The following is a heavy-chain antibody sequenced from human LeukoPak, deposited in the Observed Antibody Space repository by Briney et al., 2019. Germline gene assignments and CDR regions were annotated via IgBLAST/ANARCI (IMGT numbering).Heavy chain of an antibody. D-gene: IGHD3-22*01. CDR3: ARGGYYYDSSGYYHDAFDI. CDR1: GFAVSSNY. Sequence: GGPLRLSCAASGFAVSSNYMNWVRQAPGKGLKGVSIIYSGGGTYYANSVRGRFTISRDNSKNTLYLQMNSLRDEDTAVYYCARGGYYYDSSGYYHDAFDIWGQGTMVTVSS. V-gene: IGHV3-53*01. CDR2: IYSGGGT. J-gene: IGHJ3*02.